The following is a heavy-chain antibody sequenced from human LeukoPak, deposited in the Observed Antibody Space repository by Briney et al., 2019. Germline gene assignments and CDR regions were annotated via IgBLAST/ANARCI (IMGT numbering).Heavy chain of an antibody. D-gene: IGHD1-26*01. V-gene: IGHV3-21*01. CDR3: ARDVGGSLDY. CDR1: GFTFSTLG. CDR2: ISGDSVHK. J-gene: IGHJ4*02. Sequence: GGSLRLSCATSGFTFSTLGMNWVRQAPGKGLEWVSSISGDSVHKYYADSVRGRFTISRDNAQNSVYLQMSSLRGEDTAVYYCARDVGGSLDYWGQGTLVTVSS.